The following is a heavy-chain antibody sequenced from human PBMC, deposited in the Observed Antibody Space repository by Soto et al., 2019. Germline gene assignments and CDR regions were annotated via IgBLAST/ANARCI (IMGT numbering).Heavy chain of an antibody. CDR2: IYYSGST. D-gene: IGHD1-26*01. CDR3: ARREGAWNYVDY. J-gene: IGHJ4*02. Sequence: QRQLQESGPGLVKPSETLSLTCTVSGGSISSSSYYWVWIRQPPGKGLEWIGSIYYSGSTYYNPSLKSRVTISVDKSKNQFALKLISVTAADTAVYYCARREGAWNYVDYWGQGTLVTVSS. CDR1: GGSISSSSYY. V-gene: IGHV4-39*01.